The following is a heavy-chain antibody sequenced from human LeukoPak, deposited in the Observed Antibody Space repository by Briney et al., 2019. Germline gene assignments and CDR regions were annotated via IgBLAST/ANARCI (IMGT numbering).Heavy chain of an antibody. CDR3: ARGPYSSSNYFDY. Sequence: GGSLRLSCAASGFTFSTYSMNWVRQFPGKGLEWVSYISNIGSTIYYADSVKGRITISRDNAKNSLYLQMNSLRAEDTAVYYCARGPYSSSNYFDYWGQGTLVTASS. V-gene: IGHV3-48*01. D-gene: IGHD6-6*01. CDR2: ISNIGSTI. CDR1: GFTFSTYS. J-gene: IGHJ4*02.